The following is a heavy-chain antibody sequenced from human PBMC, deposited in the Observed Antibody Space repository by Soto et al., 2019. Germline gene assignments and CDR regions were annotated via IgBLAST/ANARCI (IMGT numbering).Heavy chain of an antibody. Sequence: EVQLVESGGGLLQPGGSLRLSCAASGFTFSSYSMNWVRQAPGKGLEWVSYISSSSSTIYYADSVKGRFTISRDNAKNSLYLQMNSLRDEDTAVYYCARKAVAGTKVANWFDPWGQGTLVTVSS. J-gene: IGHJ5*02. CDR1: GFTFSSYS. CDR3: ARKAVAGTKVANWFDP. CDR2: ISSSSSTI. D-gene: IGHD6-19*01. V-gene: IGHV3-48*02.